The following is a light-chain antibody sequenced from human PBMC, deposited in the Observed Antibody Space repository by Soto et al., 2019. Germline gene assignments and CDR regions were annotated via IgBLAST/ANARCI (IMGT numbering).Light chain of an antibody. V-gene: IGKV1-8*01. CDR2: AAS. CDR1: QGISSY. J-gene: IGKJ1*01. Sequence: AIRMTQSPSSFSASTGDRVTITCRASQGISSYLAWYQQKPGKAPKLLIYAASTLQSGVPSRFSGSGSGTDFTLTISCLQSEDFATYYCQQLITYPQTFGQGTKVEIK. CDR3: QQLITYPQT.